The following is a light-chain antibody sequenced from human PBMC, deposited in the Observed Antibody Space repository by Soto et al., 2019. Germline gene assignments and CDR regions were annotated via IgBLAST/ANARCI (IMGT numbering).Light chain of an antibody. CDR2: GAS. CDR1: QSVTSN. V-gene: IGKV3-15*01. Sequence: EIVMTQSPATLSVSPGERATLSCKASQSVTSNLAWYQQKPGQAPSLLIYGASTRATGLPARFSGSGSGTEFTLTISTLQSEDFALYYCQQYNNWPRTFGQGTKVEIK. CDR3: QQYNNWPRT. J-gene: IGKJ2*01.